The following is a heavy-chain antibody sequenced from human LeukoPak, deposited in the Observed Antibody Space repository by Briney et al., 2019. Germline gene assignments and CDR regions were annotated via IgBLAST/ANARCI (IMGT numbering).Heavy chain of an antibody. CDR3: ARIPEFNVVRGVIVTDY. J-gene: IGHJ4*02. CDR1: GGSISSYY. Sequence: SETLSLTCTVSGGSISSYYWSWIRQPAGKGLEWIGRIYTSGSTNYNPSLKSRVTMSVDTSKNQFSLKLSSVTAADTAVYYCARIPEFNVVRGVIVTDYWGQGTLVTVSS. V-gene: IGHV4-4*07. D-gene: IGHD3-10*01. CDR2: IYTSGST.